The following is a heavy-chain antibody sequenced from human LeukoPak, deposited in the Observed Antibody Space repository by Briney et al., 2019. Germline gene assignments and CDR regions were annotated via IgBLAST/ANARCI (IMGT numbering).Heavy chain of an antibody. CDR3: AREDCSSTSCYTNN. Sequence: PGGPLSLSCALSGFTFSRYWISWVRPAPGKGGEWVAYIMHEGSENYYVDSVKGRFTISRDNAKNSLYLQINSLRAADTAVSYSAREDCSSTSCYTNNWGQGPLVTVSS. V-gene: IGHV3-7*01. CDR2: IMHEGSEN. CDR1: GFTFSRYW. J-gene: IGHJ4*02. D-gene: IGHD2-2*01.